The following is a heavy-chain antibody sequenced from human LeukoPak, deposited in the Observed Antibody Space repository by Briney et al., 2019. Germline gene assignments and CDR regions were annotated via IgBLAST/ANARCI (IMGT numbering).Heavy chain of an antibody. CDR2: INHSGST. CDR3: ARDRAAAGPPDPSFDY. D-gene: IGHD6-13*01. CDR1: GGSFSGYY. V-gene: IGHV4-34*01. Sequence: SETLSLTCAVYGGSFSGYYWSWIRQPPGKGLEWIGEINHSGSTNYNPSLKSRVTISVDTSKNQFSLKLSSVTAADTAVYYCARDRAAAGPPDPSFDYWGQGTLVTVSS. J-gene: IGHJ4*02.